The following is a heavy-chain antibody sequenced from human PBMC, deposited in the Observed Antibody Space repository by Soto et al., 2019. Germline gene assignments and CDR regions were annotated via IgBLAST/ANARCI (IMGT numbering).Heavy chain of an antibody. CDR3: ARGSPRSPAXDYSPAP. D-gene: IGHD4-4*01. CDR1: GFTFSSYE. V-gene: IGHV3-48*03. Sequence: PWGSLRLSCAASGFTFSSYEMNWVRQAPGKGLEWVSYISSSGSTIYYADSVKGRFTISRDNAKNSLYLQMNSLIAEDTAVYYCARGSPRSPAXDYSPAPGGQGXLXT. CDR2: ISSSGSTI. J-gene: IGHJ5*02.